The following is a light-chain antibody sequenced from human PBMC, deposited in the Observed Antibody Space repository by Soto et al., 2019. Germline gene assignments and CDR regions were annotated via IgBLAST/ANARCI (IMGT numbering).Light chain of an antibody. V-gene: IGKV1-5*03. CDR1: ESISSW. J-gene: IGKJ1*01. Sequence: IQMTQSPPTLSASAGDRVTITCRASESISSWLAWYQQKPGKAPKLLMYKASSLESGVPSRFSGSGSGTEFTLTISSLQPDDFATYYCQQYNSYSWTFGQGTKV. CDR2: KAS. CDR3: QQYNSYSWT.